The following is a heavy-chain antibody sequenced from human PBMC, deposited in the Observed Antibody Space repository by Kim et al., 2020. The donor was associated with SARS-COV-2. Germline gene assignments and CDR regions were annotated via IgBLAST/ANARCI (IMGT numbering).Heavy chain of an antibody. CDR3: AKDIEPLPERTYYYYYGMDV. CDR2: ISGDGGST. J-gene: IGHJ6*02. V-gene: IGHV3-43*02. D-gene: IGHD2-2*01. CDR1: GFTFDDYA. Sequence: GGSLRLSCAASGFTFDDYAMHWVRQAPGKGLEWVSLISGDGGSTYYADSVKGRFTISRDNSKNSLYLQMNSLRTEDTALYYCAKDIEPLPERTYYYYYGMDVWSQGTTVTVSS.